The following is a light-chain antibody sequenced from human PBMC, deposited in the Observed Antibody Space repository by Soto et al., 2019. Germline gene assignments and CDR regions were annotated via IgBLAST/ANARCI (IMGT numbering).Light chain of an antibody. CDR1: QDINIY. V-gene: IGKV1-33*01. Sequence: IQLYKSPSSPFTSVADRVTSTFQANQDINIYLNWYQQKPGKAPNLLIYDASNLEIGVPSRFSGSGSGTHFTFTISSLQTEDIGTYYCQQYDILPITFGRGTRLAVK. CDR2: DAS. J-gene: IGKJ5*01. CDR3: QQYDILPIT.